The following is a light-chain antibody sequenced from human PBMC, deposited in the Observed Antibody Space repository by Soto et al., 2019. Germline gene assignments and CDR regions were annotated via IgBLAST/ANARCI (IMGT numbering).Light chain of an antibody. CDR3: QQRTNWPPT. V-gene: IGKV3-11*01. CDR2: DVS. Sequence: EIVLTQSPATLSLSPGERATLSCRASQSVSSFLAWYQQKPGQAPRLLIYDVSNRATGIPARFSGSGSGTDFTLAISSLEPEDFAVYYCQQRTNWPPTFAGGTKVEIK. J-gene: IGKJ4*01. CDR1: QSVSSF.